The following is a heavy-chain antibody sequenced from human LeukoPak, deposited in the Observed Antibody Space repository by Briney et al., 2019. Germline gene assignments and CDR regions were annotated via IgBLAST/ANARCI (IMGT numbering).Heavy chain of an antibody. CDR3: ARARITGTTLPVDY. CDR2: ISSSSRYI. V-gene: IGHV3-21*01. Sequence: GGSLRLSCAASGFTFSSYSMNWVRQAPGKGLEWVSTISSSSRYIYYADSVKGRFTISRDNAKNSLYLQMNSLRAEDTAVYYCARARITGTTLPVDYWGQGTLVTVSS. J-gene: IGHJ4*02. CDR1: GFTFSSYS. D-gene: IGHD1-20*01.